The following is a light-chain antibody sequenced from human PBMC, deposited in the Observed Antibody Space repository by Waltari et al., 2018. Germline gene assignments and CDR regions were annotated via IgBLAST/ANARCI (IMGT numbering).Light chain of an antibody. CDR2: AAS. J-gene: IGKJ1*01. Sequence: IXLTQSPXXXSXSVGDRVTITCRDSQCISKYLAWDQQKPGKAPKLLIYAASTLQSGVPSRFSGSGSGTDFTLTISSLQPEDFATYYCQQLNSYQWTFGQGTKVEIK. V-gene: IGKV1-9*01. CDR3: QQLNSYQWT. CDR1: QCISKY.